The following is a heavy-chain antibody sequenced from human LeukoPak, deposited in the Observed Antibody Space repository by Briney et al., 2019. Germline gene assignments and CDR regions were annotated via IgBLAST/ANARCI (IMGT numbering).Heavy chain of an antibody. J-gene: IGHJ6*03. D-gene: IGHD3-10*01. V-gene: IGHV3-64*01. CDR3: ARDRGTMVRSLDMDV. CDR1: GFTFSSYA. Sequence: EGSLRLSCAASGFTFSSYAMHWVRQAPGKGLEYVSAISSNGGSTYYANSVKGRFTISRDNSKNTLYLQMGSLRAEDMAVYYCARDRGTMVRSLDMDVWGKGTTVTISS. CDR2: ISSNGGST.